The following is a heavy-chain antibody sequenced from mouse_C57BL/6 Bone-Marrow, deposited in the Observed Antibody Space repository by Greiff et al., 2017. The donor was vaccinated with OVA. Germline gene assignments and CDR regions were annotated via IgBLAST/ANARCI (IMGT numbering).Heavy chain of an antibody. CDR3: ARNYGSSYVDY. Sequence: QVQLQQPGAELVKPGASVKLSCKASGYTFTSYWMQWVKQRPGQGLEWIGEIDPSDSYTNYNQKFKGKATLTVDTSSSTAYMQLSSLTSEDSAVYYCARNYGSSYVDYWGQGTTLTVSS. CDR2: IDPSDSYT. CDR1: GYTFTSYW. V-gene: IGHV1-50*01. J-gene: IGHJ2*01. D-gene: IGHD1-1*01.